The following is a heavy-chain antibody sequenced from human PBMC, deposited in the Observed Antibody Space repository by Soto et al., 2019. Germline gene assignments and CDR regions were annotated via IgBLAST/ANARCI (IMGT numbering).Heavy chain of an antibody. D-gene: IGHD3-10*01. J-gene: IGHJ4*02. CDR2: ISGSGGVT. CDR1: GFTFKNYD. Sequence: GGSLRLSCVASGFTFKNYDMRWIRQAPGKGLEWVSGISGSGGVTYYADSVKGRFTISRDNSKNTLYLQMNSLRAEDTAIYYCAKNRQFRSYYESAGHYDNWGQGTLVTVS. CDR3: AKNRQFRSYYESAGHYDN. V-gene: IGHV3-23*01.